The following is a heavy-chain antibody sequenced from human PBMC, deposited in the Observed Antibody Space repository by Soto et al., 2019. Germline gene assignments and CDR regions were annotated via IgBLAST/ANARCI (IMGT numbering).Heavy chain of an antibody. CDR2: ISAYNGNT. CDR3: AIVAVAGQGTDY. D-gene: IGHD6-19*01. J-gene: IGHJ4*02. V-gene: IGHV1-18*01. CDR1: GYTFTSYD. Sequence: ASVKVSCKTSGYTFTSYDINWVRQAPGQGLEWMGWISAYNGNTNYAQKPQGRVTMTTDAPTSTAYMELRSLRSDDTAVYNCAIVAVAGQGTDYWGQGTLVTVSS.